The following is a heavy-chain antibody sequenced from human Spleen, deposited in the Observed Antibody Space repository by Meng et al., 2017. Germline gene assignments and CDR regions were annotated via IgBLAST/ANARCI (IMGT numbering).Heavy chain of an antibody. CDR2: IWYDGSNK. J-gene: IGHJ4*02. CDR1: GCPFSSYG. Sequence: GESLKISCPAAGCPFSSYGMHWVRQAPGKGLEWVAVIWYDGSNKYYADSVKGRFTISRDNSKNTLYLQMNSLRAEDTAVYYCARDEDISAAGKLFGDYWGQGTLVTVSS. CDR3: ARDEDISAAGKLFGDY. D-gene: IGHD6-13*01. V-gene: IGHV3-33*01.